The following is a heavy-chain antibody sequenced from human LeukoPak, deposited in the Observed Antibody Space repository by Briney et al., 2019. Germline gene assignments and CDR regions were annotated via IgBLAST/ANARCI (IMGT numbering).Heavy chain of an antibody. J-gene: IGHJ4*02. D-gene: IGHD6-6*01. Sequence: PSETLSLTCAVYGGSFSGYYWSWIRQPPGKGLEWIGEINHSGSTNYNPSLKSRVTISVDTSKNQFSLKLSSVTAADTAVYYCVRARRSSIAGRPRDFDYWGQGTLVTVSS. V-gene: IGHV4-34*01. CDR2: INHSGST. CDR1: GGSFSGYY. CDR3: VRARRSSIAGRPRDFDY.